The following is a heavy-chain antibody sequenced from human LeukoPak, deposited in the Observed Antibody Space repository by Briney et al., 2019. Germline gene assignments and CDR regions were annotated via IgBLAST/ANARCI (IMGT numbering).Heavy chain of an antibody. Sequence: SETLSLTCTVSGYSISSGYYWGWIRQPPGKGLECIGSIYHSGSTYYNPSLKSRVTISGDTSKNRFSLKLSSVTAADTAVYYCARLPTVTFFDYWGQGTLVTVSS. D-gene: IGHD4-17*01. V-gene: IGHV4-38-2*02. CDR3: ARLPTVTFFDY. J-gene: IGHJ4*02. CDR2: IYHSGST. CDR1: GYSISSGYY.